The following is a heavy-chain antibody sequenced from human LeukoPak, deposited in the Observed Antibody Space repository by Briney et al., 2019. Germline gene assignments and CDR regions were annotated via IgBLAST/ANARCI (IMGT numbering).Heavy chain of an antibody. V-gene: IGHV1-18*01. J-gene: IGHJ4*02. CDR2: ISAYNGNT. Sequence: ASVKVSCKASGYTLTSYGISWVRQAPGQGLEWMGWISAYNGNTRYAQKLQGRVTMTTDSSTSTAYMELRSLRSDDTAVYYCARFTDSTGHDYWGQGTLVTVSS. D-gene: IGHD2-2*01. CDR3: ARFTDSTGHDY. CDR1: GYTLTSYG.